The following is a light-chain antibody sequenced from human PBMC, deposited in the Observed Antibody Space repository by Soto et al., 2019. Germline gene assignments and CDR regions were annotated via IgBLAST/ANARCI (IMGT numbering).Light chain of an antibody. Sequence: QSVLTQPASVSGSVGQSITISCTGTSSDVGGYDFVSWYQHHPGKAPKLIIYEVRTRPSGVSDRFSGSKSGNTASLTISGLQAEDEADYYCQSFDGSTVVFGGGTKLTVL. CDR3: QSFDGSTVV. V-gene: IGLV2-14*01. CDR1: SSDVGGYDF. J-gene: IGLJ2*01. CDR2: EVR.